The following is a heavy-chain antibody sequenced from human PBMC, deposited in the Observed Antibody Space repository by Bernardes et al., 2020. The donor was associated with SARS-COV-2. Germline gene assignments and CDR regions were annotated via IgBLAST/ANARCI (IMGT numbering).Heavy chain of an antibody. Sequence: GESLKISCKGSGYSFTSYWIGWVRQMPGKGLEWMGIIYPGDSDTRYSPSFQGQVTISADKSISTAYLQWSSLKASDTAMYYCAKDRHGYSGYDERIMITFGGVIVHGMDVWGQGTTVTVSS. J-gene: IGHJ6*02. CDR3: AKDRHGYSGYDERIMITFGGVIVHGMDV. D-gene: IGHD3-16*02. CDR2: IYPGDSDT. V-gene: IGHV5-51*01. CDR1: GYSFTSYW.